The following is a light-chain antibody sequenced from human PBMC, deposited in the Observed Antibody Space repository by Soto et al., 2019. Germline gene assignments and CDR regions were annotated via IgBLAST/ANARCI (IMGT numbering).Light chain of an antibody. V-gene: IGKV1-12*01. CDR3: QQANSFPLT. Sequence: DLPMTQSPSTVSGSVGDRVTITCRATQDISTGLAWYQQKPGKAPKLLIYAASRLQGGVPSRFSGSGSGTDFTLTISTLQPEDFATYYCQQANSFPLTFGGGTKVDLK. CDR1: QDISTG. J-gene: IGKJ4*01. CDR2: AAS.